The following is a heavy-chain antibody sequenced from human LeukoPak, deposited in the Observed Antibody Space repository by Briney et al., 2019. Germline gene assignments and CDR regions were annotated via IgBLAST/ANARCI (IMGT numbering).Heavy chain of an antibody. Sequence: GGSLRLSCAASGFTVTENYMSWVRQAPGKGLEWVSVIYTSGDTYYADSVKGRFTVSRDYPKNTLYLQMNGLRSEDTAVYYCVRETCSSASCFSSKYYYYYMDVWGKGTTVTVSS. V-gene: IGHV3-66*03. J-gene: IGHJ6*03. CDR2: IYTSGDT. CDR1: GFTVTENY. CDR3: VRETCSSASCFSSKYYYYYMDV. D-gene: IGHD2-2*01.